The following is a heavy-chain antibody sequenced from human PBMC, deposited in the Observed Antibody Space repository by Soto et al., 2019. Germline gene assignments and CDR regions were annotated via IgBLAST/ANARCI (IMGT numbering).Heavy chain of an antibody. CDR3: ARVPTP. J-gene: IGHJ5*02. Sequence: SETLSLTCTVSGDSISSGDYYWSWIRQPPGKGLEWIGCIHYSGNTYYNPSLKRRFSISVDTSKNQFSLQLSSVTVADTAVYYCARVPTPWGQGTLVTVSS. CDR2: IHYSGNT. V-gene: IGHV4-30-4*01. CDR1: GDSISSGDYY.